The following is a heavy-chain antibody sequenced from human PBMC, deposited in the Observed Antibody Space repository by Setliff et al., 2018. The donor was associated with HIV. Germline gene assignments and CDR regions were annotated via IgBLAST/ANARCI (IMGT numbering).Heavy chain of an antibody. CDR2: IIPIFGTA. D-gene: IGHD3-16*01. Sequence: SVKVSCKASGGTFSSYAISWVRQAPGQGLEWMGGIIPIFGTANYAQKFQGRVTITADKSTSTAYMELSSLRSEDTAVYYCARSSYYDVNSPFDYWGQGTRVTVSS. CDR1: GGTFSSYA. J-gene: IGHJ4*02. V-gene: IGHV1-69*06. CDR3: ARSSYYDVNSPFDY.